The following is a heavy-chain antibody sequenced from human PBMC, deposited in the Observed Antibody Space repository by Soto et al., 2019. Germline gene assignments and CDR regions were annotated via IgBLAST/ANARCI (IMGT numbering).Heavy chain of an antibody. CDR1: GGSISSGGYY. Sequence: SETLSLTCTVSGGSISSGGYYWSWIRQHPGKGLEWIGYIYYSGSTYYNPSLKSRVTISVDTSKNQFSLKLSSVTAADTAVYYRARDRYYYGSGSYSAGYMDAWAKGTTLPVSS. J-gene: IGHJ6*03. V-gene: IGHV4-31*03. D-gene: IGHD3-10*01. CDR3: ARDRYYYGSGSYSAGYMDA. CDR2: IYYSGST.